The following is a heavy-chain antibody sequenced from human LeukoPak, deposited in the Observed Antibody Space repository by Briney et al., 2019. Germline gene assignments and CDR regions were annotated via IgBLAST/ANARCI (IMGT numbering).Heavy chain of an antibody. J-gene: IGHJ5*02. V-gene: IGHV1-2*02. CDR3: ARTVNSGSYFWFDP. CDR2: INPNSGGT. D-gene: IGHD1-26*01. CDR1: GYTFTGYY. Sequence: ASVKVSCKASGYTFTGYYMHWVRQAPGQGLEWMGWINPNSGGTSYAQKFQGRVTMTRDTSISTAYMELSSLRSDDTAVFYCARTVNSGSYFWFDPWGQGTLVTVSS.